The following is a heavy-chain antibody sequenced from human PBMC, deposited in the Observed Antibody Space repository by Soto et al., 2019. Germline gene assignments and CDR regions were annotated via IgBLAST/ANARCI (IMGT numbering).Heavy chain of an antibody. CDR2: ISAYNGNT. V-gene: IGHV1-18*04. CDR3: ASYTIAVAGTTYYYYGMDV. Sequence: GSVKVSCQASGYTSTSYGISWVRQAPGQGLEWMGWISAYNGNTNYAQKLQGRVTMTTDTSTSTAYMELRSLRSDDTAVYYCASYTIAVAGTTYYYYGMDVWGQGTTVTVSS. D-gene: IGHD6-19*01. J-gene: IGHJ6*02. CDR1: GYTSTSYG.